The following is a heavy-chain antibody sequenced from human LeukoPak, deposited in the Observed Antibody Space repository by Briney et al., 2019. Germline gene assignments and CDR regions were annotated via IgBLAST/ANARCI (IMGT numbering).Heavy chain of an antibody. J-gene: IGHJ6*03. D-gene: IGHD3-3*01. CDR1: GGSFSGYY. V-gene: IGHV4-34*01. CDR2: INHSGST. Sequence: PSETLSLTCAVYGGSFSGYYWSWIRQPPGKGLEWIGEINHSGSTNYNPSLKSRVTISVDTSKNQCSLKLSSVTAADTAVYYCARHPKSSYYDFWSGYDNPYYYYYMDVWGKGTTVTVSS. CDR3: ARHPKSSYYDFWSGYDNPYYYYYMDV.